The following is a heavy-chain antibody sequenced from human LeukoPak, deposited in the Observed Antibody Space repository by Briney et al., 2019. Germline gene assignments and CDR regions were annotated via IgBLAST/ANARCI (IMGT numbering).Heavy chain of an antibody. CDR2: ISGSGGST. V-gene: IGHV3-23*01. D-gene: IGHD5-24*01. CDR3: AKGGRWLQLYYYYYMDV. J-gene: IGHJ6*03. CDR1: GFTFSSYA. Sequence: GGSLRLSCAASGFTFSSYAMSWVRQAPGKGLEWVSAISGSGGSTYYADSVKGRFTISRDNSKNTLYLQMNSLRAEDTAVYYCAKGGRWLQLYYYYYMDVWGKGTTVTVSS.